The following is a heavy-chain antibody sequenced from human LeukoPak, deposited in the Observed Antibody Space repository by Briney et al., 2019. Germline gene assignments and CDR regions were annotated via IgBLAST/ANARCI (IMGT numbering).Heavy chain of an antibody. V-gene: IGHV3-43*02. Sequence: GGSLRLSCAASGFTFDDYAMHWVRQAPGKGLEWVSLISGDGGSTYYADSVKGRFTISRDNSKNSLYLQMNSLRTEDTALYYCAXDPTLYSSGWYYYYGMDVWGQGTTVTVSS. D-gene: IGHD6-19*01. CDR2: ISGDGGST. CDR3: AXDPTLYSSGWYYYYGMDV. CDR1: GFTFDDYA. J-gene: IGHJ6*02.